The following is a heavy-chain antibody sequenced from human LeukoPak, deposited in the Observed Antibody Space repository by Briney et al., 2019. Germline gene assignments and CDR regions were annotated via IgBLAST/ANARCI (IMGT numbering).Heavy chain of an antibody. CDR2: INHSGST. CDR3: ARGIQRSSSWSTYYYYYGMDV. J-gene: IGHJ6*02. Sequence: SETLSLTCAVYGGSFSGYYWSWIRQPPGKGLERIGEINHSGSTNYNPSLKSRVTISVDTSKNQFSLKLSSVTAADTAVYYCARGIQRSSSWSTYYYYYGMDVWGQGTTVTVSS. CDR1: GGSFSGYY. D-gene: IGHD6-13*01. V-gene: IGHV4-34*01.